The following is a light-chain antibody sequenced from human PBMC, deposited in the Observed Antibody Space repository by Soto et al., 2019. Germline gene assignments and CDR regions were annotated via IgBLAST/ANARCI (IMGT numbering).Light chain of an antibody. Sequence: DIPMTQSPSTLSASVGDRVTITCRASQSISSWWAWYQQKPGKAPKLLIYYASILESGVPSRFNGSGSGTACTLTITSLKTDHFASYYCQQYNSYSCITFGQGTRLDIK. CDR2: YAS. J-gene: IGKJ5*01. CDR1: QSISSW. CDR3: QQYNSYSCIT. V-gene: IGKV1-5*01.